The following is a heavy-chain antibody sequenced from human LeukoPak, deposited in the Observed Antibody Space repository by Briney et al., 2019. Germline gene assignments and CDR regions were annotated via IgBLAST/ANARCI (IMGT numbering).Heavy chain of an antibody. J-gene: IGHJ3*02. CDR2: IYYSGTT. D-gene: IGHD3-10*01. Sequence: SETLSLTCTVSGGSISGYYWSWIRQPPGKGLEWIGFIYYSGTTNYNPSLKSRVNMSLDTSKNQFSLKLSSVTAADTAVYYCAKSNGYGLIDIWGQGTMVTVSS. CDR1: GGSISGYY. V-gene: IGHV4-59*01. CDR3: AKSNGYGLIDI.